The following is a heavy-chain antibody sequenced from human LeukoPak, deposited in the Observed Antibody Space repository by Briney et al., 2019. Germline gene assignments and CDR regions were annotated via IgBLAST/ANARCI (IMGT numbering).Heavy chain of an antibody. CDR3: ARVPCGIVAAKDLDFDY. V-gene: IGHV3-33*01. D-gene: IGHD6-25*01. CDR2: IWYDGSIK. CDR1: GFTFSSYG. J-gene: IGHJ4*02. Sequence: GRSLRLSCAASGFTFSSYGMHWVRQAPRKGLEWVSGIWYDGSIKYYADSVKGRFTISRDNSKNTLYLQMNSLRAEDTAVYYCARVPCGIVAAKDLDFDYWGQGTLVTVSS.